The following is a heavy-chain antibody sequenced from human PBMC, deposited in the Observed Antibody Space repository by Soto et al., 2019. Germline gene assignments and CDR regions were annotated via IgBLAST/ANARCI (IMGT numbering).Heavy chain of an antibody. CDR1: GYTFTSYY. D-gene: IGHD7-27*01. Sequence: QVQLVQSGAEVKKPGASVKVSCKASGYTFTSYYMHWVRQAPGQGLEWMGIINPSGGSTSYAQKFQGRVTMTRDTSTSTVYMELSSLRSEDTAVYYCARSKTGDPRLVYYYYGMDVWGQGTTVTVSS. J-gene: IGHJ6*02. CDR3: ARSKTGDPRLVYYYYGMDV. CDR2: INPSGGST. V-gene: IGHV1-46*01.